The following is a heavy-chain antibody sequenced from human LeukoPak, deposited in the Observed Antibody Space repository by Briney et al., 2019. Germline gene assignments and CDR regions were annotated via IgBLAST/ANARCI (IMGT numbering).Heavy chain of an antibody. J-gene: IGHJ6*02. CDR2: IYSGGST. Sequence: GGSLRLSCAASGFTFSSYGMHWVRQAPGKGLEWVSVIYSGGSTYYADSVKGRFTISRDNSKNTLYLQMYSLRAEDTAVYYCAREEVYYYYYGMDVWGQGTTVTVSS. CDR1: GFTFSSYG. CDR3: AREEVYYYYYGMDV. V-gene: IGHV3-66*01.